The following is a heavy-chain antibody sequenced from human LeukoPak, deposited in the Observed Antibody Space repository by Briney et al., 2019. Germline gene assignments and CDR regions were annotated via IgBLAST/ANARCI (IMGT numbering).Heavy chain of an antibody. V-gene: IGHV4-59*01. Sequence: PSETLSLTCTVSGRSISSYYWSWIRQPPGKGLEWIGYIYYSGSTNYNPSLKSRVTISVDTSKNQFSLKLSSVTAADTAVYYCARGKAEYYDFWSGTIFDYWGQGTLVTVSS. CDR3: ARGKAEYYDFWSGTIFDY. CDR1: GRSISSYY. J-gene: IGHJ4*02. CDR2: IYYSGST. D-gene: IGHD3-3*01.